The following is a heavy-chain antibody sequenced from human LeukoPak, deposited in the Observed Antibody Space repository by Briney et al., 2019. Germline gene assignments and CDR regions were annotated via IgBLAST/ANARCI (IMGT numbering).Heavy chain of an antibody. V-gene: IGHV3-9*03. J-gene: IGHJ3*02. CDR3: AKASSRSFSSGYYGNAFDI. Sequence: GRSLRLSYAASGFTFDDYAMHWVRQAPGKGLEWVSGISWASGSIGYADSVKGRFTISRDNAKNSLYLQMNSLRAEDMALYYCAKASSRSFSSGYYGNAFDIWGQGTMVTVSS. CDR1: GFTFDDYA. CDR2: ISWASGSI. D-gene: IGHD6-19*01.